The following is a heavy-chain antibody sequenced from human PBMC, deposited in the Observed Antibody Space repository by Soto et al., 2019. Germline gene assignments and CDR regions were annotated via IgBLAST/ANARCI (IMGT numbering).Heavy chain of an antibody. Sequence: QVQLQESGPGLVKPSQTLSLTCTVSGGSISSGGYYWSWIRQHPGKGLEWIGYIYYSGSTYYNPSLKSRVTISVDTSKNQFSLKLSSVTAADTAVYYCAGKDIVVVSSAFDIWGQGTMVTVSS. CDR2: IYYSGST. J-gene: IGHJ3*02. CDR1: GGSISSGGYY. V-gene: IGHV4-31*03. CDR3: AGKDIVVVSSAFDI. D-gene: IGHD2-15*01.